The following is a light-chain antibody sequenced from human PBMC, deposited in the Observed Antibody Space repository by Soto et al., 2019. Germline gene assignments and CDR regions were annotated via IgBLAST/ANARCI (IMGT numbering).Light chain of an antibody. CDR2: EGN. CDR3: CSYAGSSTSVI. V-gene: IGLV2-23*01. J-gene: IGLJ2*01. CDR1: SXHIGSSNL. Sequence: QSALTQPASVSGSPGQSITISCTASSXHIGSSNLVSWYQHHSGKAPKLIIYEGNKRPSGVSNRFSGSKSGKTASLTISGLQAEDEGTYYCCSYAGSSTSVIFGRGTKVTVL.